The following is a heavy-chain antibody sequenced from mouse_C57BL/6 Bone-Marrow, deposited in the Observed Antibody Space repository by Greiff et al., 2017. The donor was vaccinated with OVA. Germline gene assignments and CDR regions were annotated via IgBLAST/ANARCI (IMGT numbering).Heavy chain of an antibody. CDR3: ARYDYSNAAWFAY. D-gene: IGHD2-5*01. CDR1: GFTFTDYY. V-gene: IGHV7-3*01. Sequence: EVTLMESGGGLVQPGGSLSLSCAASGFTFTDYYMSWVRQPPGKALEWLGFIRNKANGYTTEYSASVKCRFTISRDNSQSILYLQMNALRAEYSATYYCARYDYSNAAWFAYWGQGTLVTVSA. J-gene: IGHJ3*01. CDR2: IRNKANGYTT.